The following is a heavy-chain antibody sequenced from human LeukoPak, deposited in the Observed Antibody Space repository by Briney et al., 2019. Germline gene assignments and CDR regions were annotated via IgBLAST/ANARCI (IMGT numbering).Heavy chain of an antibody. V-gene: IGHV3-30*04. J-gene: IGHJ4*02. CDR1: GFTFSSYA. CDR2: ISYDGSKK. D-gene: IGHD4-23*01. CDR3: ARDEGMVIDY. Sequence: PGGSLRLSCAASGFTFSSYAMHWVRQAPGKGLEWVAVISYDGSKKYYADSVKGRFTISRDNSKNTLYLQMNSLRAEDTAVYYCARDEGMVIDYWGQGTLVTVSS.